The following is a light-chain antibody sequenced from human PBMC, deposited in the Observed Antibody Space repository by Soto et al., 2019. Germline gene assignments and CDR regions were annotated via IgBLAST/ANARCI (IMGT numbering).Light chain of an antibody. CDR3: QQYGSSPWT. CDR1: QSVSSSY. Sequence: EIVLTQSPGTLSFSPGERATLSCRASQSVSSSYLAWYQQKPGQAPRLLIYAASRRATGIPDRFSGSGSGTDFTLTISRLEPEDFAVYYCQQYGSSPWTFGQGTKVDIK. CDR2: AAS. V-gene: IGKV3-20*01. J-gene: IGKJ1*01.